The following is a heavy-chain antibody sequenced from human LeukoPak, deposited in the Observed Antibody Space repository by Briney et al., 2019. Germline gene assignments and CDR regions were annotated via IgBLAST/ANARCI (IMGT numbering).Heavy chain of an antibody. D-gene: IGHD3-22*01. CDR3: VRLRRNSDRSGYYYYYDY. CDR1: GYTFSDFS. Sequence: PGGPLRLSCAASGYTFSDFSVNWVRQAPGKGLEWVSSISVRSNYRYYADSVRGRFTISRDDARDPLFLQMNSLRAEDTAVYFCVRLRRNSDRSGYYYYYDYWGQGTLVTVSS. J-gene: IGHJ4*02. V-gene: IGHV3-21*01. CDR2: ISVRSNYR.